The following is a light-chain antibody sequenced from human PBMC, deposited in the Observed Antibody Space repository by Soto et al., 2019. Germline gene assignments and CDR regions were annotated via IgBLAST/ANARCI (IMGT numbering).Light chain of an antibody. V-gene: IGLV2-14*03. Sequence: QSVLTQPASVSGSPGQSIAISCTGTSVDVGGFEYVSWYQQHPGKVPKLMIYDVNNRPSGVSNRFSGSKSGKTASLTISGLQAEDEADYFCSSYTSSNTYVFGTGTKVTVL. J-gene: IGLJ1*01. CDR3: SSYTSSNTYV. CDR1: SVDVGGFEY. CDR2: DVN.